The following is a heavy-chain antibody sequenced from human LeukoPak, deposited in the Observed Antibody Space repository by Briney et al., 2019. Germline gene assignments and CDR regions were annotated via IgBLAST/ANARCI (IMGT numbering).Heavy chain of an antibody. CDR2: TGGGCATT. Sequence: GGPVRLFCAASGFTYYHLDMQCPPQSPGKGREGGSDTGGGCATTYYADSVKGRFTISRDNPMNTLYLQVNSLAAEDPAVYYCAKSAGFFDSVTYRYFDSWGQGTLVTVS. J-gene: IGHJ4*02. D-gene: IGHD4-17*01. CDR1: GFTYYHLD. CDR3: AKSAGFFDSVTYRYFDS. V-gene: IGHV3-23*01.